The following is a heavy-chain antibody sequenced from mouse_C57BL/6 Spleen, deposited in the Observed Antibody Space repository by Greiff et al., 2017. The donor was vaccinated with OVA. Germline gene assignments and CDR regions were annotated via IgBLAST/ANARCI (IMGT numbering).Heavy chain of an antibody. D-gene: IGHD1-1*01. Sequence: EVQLQQSVAELVRPGASVKLSCTASGFNIKNTYMHWVKQRPEQGLEWIGRIDPANGNTKYAPKFQGKATITADTSSNTAYLQLSSLTSEDTAIDYCAAITTVVVHEGFAYWGQGTLVTVSA. V-gene: IGHV14-3*01. J-gene: IGHJ3*01. CDR2: IDPANGNT. CDR1: GFNIKNTY. CDR3: AAITTVVVHEGFAY.